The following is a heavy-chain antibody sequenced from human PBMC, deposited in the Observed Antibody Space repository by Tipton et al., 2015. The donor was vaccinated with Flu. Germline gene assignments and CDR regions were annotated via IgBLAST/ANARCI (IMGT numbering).Heavy chain of an antibody. J-gene: IGHJ4*02. Sequence: TLSLTCTVSGGSINSYYWGWIRQPPGKGLEWIANIHESGSTHFHPSLKSRVTISLDTSKNQFYLEMTSVTAADTAMYYCAREGVPSLGWNPDYWGQGTQVTVSS. V-gene: IGHV4-39*07. CDR3: AREGVPSLGWNPDY. D-gene: IGHD1-1*01. CDR1: GGSINSYY. CDR2: IHESGST.